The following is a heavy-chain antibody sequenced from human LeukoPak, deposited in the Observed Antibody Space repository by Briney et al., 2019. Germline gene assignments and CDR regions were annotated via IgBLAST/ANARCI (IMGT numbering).Heavy chain of an antibody. V-gene: IGHV1-18*01. J-gene: IGHJ4*02. CDR3: ARTENAEEDARYSYGSFDY. CDR1: GYTFTSYG. Sequence: GASVKVSCKASGYTFTSYGISWVRQAPGQGLEWMGWISAYNGNTNYAQKLQGRVTITADESTSTAYMELSSLRSEDTAVYYCARTENAEEDARYSYGSFDYWGQGTLVTVSS. D-gene: IGHD5-18*01. CDR2: ISAYNGNT.